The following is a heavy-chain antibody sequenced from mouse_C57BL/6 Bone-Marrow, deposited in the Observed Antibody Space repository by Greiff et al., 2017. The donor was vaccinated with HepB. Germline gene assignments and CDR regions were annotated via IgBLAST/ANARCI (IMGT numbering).Heavy chain of an antibody. CDR2: IYPRSGNT. V-gene: IGHV1-81*01. J-gene: IGHJ1*03. D-gene: IGHD3-1*01. CDR3: ARRATVRYFDV. Sequence: LVESGAELARPGASVKLSCKASGYTFTSYGISWVKQRTGQGLEWIGEIYPRSGNTYYNEKFKGKATLTADKSSSTAYMELRSLTSEDSAVYFCARRATVRYFDVWGTGTTVTVSS. CDR1: GYTFTSYG.